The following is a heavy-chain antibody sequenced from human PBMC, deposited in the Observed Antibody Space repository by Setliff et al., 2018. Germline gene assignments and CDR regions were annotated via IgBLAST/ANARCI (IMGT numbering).Heavy chain of an antibody. CDR3: VRGPGPSVVVAMPFDR. Sequence: ASVTVSCKTSGYNFITTGISWVRQAPGQGPEWMGCISPYNGNTNYAQKFQDRVTMTTDTSTATVYMEVASLRSDDTAVYYCVRGPGPSVVVAMPFDRWGQGTLVTVSS. D-gene: IGHD5-12*01. J-gene: IGHJ4*02. CDR1: GYNFITTG. CDR2: ISPYNGNT. V-gene: IGHV1-18*01.